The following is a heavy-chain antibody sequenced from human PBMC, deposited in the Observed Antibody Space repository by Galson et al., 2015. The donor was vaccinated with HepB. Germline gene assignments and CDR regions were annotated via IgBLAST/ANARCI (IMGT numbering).Heavy chain of an antibody. D-gene: IGHD4-23*01. V-gene: IGHV3-30*04. Sequence: SLRLSCAASGFTFSNYSIHWVRQAPGKGMEWVAVISFDGSDKYYADSVKGRFTISRDDSNNRVFLQMNSLRPEDTAVYYCARDPSNSEPLSHLDYWGQGTLVTVSA. J-gene: IGHJ4*02. CDR1: GFTFSNYS. CDR3: ARDPSNSEPLSHLDY. CDR2: ISFDGSDK.